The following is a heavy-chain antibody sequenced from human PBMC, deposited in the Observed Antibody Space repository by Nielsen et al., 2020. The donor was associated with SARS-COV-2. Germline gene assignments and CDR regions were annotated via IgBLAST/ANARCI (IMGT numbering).Heavy chain of an antibody. CDR2: ISYDGSNK. Sequence: GGSLRLSCAASGFTFSSYAMHWVRQAPGKGLEWVAVISYDGSNKYYADSVKGRFTISRDNSKNTLYLQMNSLRAEDTAVYYCAKDLLPIAAAGSLDYWGQGTLVTVSS. V-gene: IGHV3-30-3*01. CDR1: GFTFSSYA. CDR3: AKDLLPIAAAGSLDY. J-gene: IGHJ4*02. D-gene: IGHD6-13*01.